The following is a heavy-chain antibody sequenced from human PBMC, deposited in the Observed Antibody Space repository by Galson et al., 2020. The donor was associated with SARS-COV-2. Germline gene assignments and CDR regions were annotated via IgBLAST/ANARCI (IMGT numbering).Heavy chain of an antibody. J-gene: IGHJ5*02. D-gene: IGHD2-15*01. CDR3: ARVIAPAATTGPGTNWFDP. Sequence: ASVKVSCKASGYTFTGYYMHWVRQAPGQGLEWMGWINPNSGGTNYAQKFQGRVTMTRDTSISTAYMELSRLRSDDAAVYYCARVIAPAATTGPGTNWFDPWGQGTLVTVSS. CDR1: GYTFTGYY. V-gene: IGHV1-2*02. CDR2: INPNSGGT.